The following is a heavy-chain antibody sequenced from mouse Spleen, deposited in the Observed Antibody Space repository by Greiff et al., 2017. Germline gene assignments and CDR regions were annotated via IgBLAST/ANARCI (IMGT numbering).Heavy chain of an antibody. J-gene: IGHJ3*01. CDR1: GFSLTSDG. Sequence: QVQLKESGPGLVQPSQSLSITCTVTGFSLTSDGVRWVRRSPGKGLEWLGVIWRGGSTDYNAAFMSRLSITKDNSKSQVFFKMNSLQADDTAIYYCAKMGDSSGYWFAYWGQGTLVTVSA. D-gene: IGHD3-2*01. CDR3: AKMGDSSGYWFAY. V-gene: IGHV2-5*01. CDR2: IWRGGST.